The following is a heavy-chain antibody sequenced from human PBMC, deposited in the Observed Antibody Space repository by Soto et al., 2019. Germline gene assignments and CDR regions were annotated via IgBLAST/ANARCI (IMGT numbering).Heavy chain of an antibody. CDR3: TRVQFNSGWLHDTFDI. CDR1: GFTVGDYP. CDR2: IRSKVYGGTT. D-gene: IGHD6-19*01. J-gene: IGHJ3*02. Sequence: PGGSLRLCSTASGFTVGDYPMSWFRQAPGKGPEWVGFIRSKVYGGTTQYAASVKGRFTISRDDSKSIAYLQMNSLKTEDTAVYYCTRVQFNSGWLHDTFDIWGQGTMVTVSS. V-gene: IGHV3-49*03.